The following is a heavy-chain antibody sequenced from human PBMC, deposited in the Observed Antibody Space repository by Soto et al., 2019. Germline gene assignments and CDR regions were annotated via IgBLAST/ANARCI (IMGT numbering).Heavy chain of an antibody. CDR2: ISGSGK. CDR1: GFTFTSYA. V-gene: IGHV3-23*01. CDR3: ARGDTPMITGMDSFDI. D-gene: IGHD5-18*01. Sequence: GGSLRLSCAASGFTFTSYAMSWVRLTPGKGLEWVSAISGSGKNYVDSVKGRFTISRDNARNSLYLQMDSLRAEDTAVYFCARGDTPMITGMDSFDIWGQGTMVTVSS. J-gene: IGHJ3*02.